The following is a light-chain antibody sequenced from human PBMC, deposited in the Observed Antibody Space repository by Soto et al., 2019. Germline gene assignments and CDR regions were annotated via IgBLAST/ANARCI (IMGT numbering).Light chain of an antibody. Sequence: DIQMTQSPSTLSASVGGRVTITCRASQSISSWLAWYQQKPGKAPKLLIYDASSLESGVPSRFSGSGSGTEFTLTISSLQPDDFATYYCQQYNSYLITFGQGTRLEIK. CDR2: DAS. CDR1: QSISSW. CDR3: QQYNSYLIT. V-gene: IGKV1-5*01. J-gene: IGKJ5*01.